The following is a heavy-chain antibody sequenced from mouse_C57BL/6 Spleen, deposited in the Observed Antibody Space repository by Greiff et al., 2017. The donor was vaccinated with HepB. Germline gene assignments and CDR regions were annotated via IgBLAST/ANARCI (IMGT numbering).Heavy chain of an antibody. CDR1: GYTFTDYY. CDR3: ARGSSGYFDY. V-gene: IGHV1-26*01. Sequence: EVQLQQSGPELVKPGASVKISCKASGYTFTDYYMNWVKQSHGKSLEWIGDINPNNGGTSYNQKFKGKATLTVDKSSSTAYMELRSLTSEDSAVYYCARGSSGYFDYWGQCTTLTVSS. J-gene: IGHJ2*01. D-gene: IGHD3-2*02. CDR2: INPNNGGT.